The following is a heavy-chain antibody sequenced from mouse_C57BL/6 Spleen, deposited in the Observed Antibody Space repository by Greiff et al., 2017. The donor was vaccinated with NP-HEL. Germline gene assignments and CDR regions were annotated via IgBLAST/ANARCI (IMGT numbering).Heavy chain of an antibody. CDR2: IYPGDGDT. CDR3: ARYDGYWYFDV. V-gene: IGHV1-80*01. Sequence: VQVVESGAELVKPGASVKISCKASGYAFSSYWMNWVKQRPGKGLEWIGQIYPGDGDTNYNGKFKGKATLTADKSSSTAYMQLSSLTSEDSAVYFCARYDGYWYFDVWGTGTTVTVSS. J-gene: IGHJ1*03. CDR1: GYAFSSYW. D-gene: IGHD2-3*01.